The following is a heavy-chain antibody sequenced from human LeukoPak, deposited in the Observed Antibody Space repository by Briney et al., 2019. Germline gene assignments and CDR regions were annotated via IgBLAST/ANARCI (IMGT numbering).Heavy chain of an antibody. V-gene: IGHV4-61*01. J-gene: IGHJ6*02. CDR2: IYSSGST. D-gene: IGHD6-13*01. CDR3: ARGAGGYYYYGMDV. Sequence: SETLSLTCTVSGGSVSSGSYYWSWIRQPPGKGLEWIGYIYSSGSTNYNPSLKSRATISVDTSKNQFSLKLNSVTAADTAVYYCARGAGGYYYYGMDVWGQGTTVTVSS. CDR1: GGSVSSGSYY.